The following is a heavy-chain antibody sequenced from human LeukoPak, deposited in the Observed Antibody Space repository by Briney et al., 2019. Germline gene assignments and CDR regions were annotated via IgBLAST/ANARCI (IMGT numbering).Heavy chain of an antibody. J-gene: IGHJ3*02. Sequence: GESLKISCEGSGFSFTSHWIGWVRQMPRKGLEWMGIIYPGDSDTRYSPSFQGQVTISADKSINTAYLQWSSLKASDTATYYCATPYCSGGSCYSNLAFDIWGRGTMVTVSS. CDR2: IYPGDSDT. CDR3: ATPYCSGGSCYSNLAFDI. V-gene: IGHV5-51*01. CDR1: GFSFTSHW. D-gene: IGHD2-15*01.